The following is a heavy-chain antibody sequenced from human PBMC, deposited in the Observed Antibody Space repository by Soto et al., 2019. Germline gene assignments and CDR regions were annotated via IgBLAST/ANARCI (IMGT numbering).Heavy chain of an antibody. J-gene: IGHJ4*02. D-gene: IGHD5-12*01. Sequence: QVQLVQSGAEVKKPGSSVKVSCKASGGTFSSDTINWVRQAPGQGLEWMGRIIPIVDIVNSAQKFQGRVTLTADKSTSTAYMDLSSLRCEDTAVYYCARATSPLATLDYWGQGTLVTVSS. V-gene: IGHV1-69*02. CDR1: GGTFSSDT. CDR3: ARATSPLATLDY. CDR2: IIPIVDIV.